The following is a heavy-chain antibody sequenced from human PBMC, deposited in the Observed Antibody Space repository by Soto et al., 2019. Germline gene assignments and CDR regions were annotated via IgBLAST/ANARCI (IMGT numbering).Heavy chain of an antibody. V-gene: IGHV3-23*01. CDR3: AKDHGMGV. Sequence: GGSLRLYCVASGFTLSDYAMAWVRQSPGKGLEWVSSISGSGGSTYYADSVKGRFTISRDNSKNTVFLQMNSLRAEDTAVYYCAKDHGMGVWGQGATVTVSS. J-gene: IGHJ6*02. CDR2: ISGSGGST. CDR1: GFTLSDYA.